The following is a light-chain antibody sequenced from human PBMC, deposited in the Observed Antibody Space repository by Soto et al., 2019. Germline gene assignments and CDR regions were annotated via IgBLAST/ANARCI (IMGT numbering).Light chain of an antibody. V-gene: IGKV1-5*01. CDR3: QQYNNWWT. CDR2: DAS. J-gene: IGKJ1*01. CDR1: QSISPW. Sequence: DIQMTQSPSTLSASVGDRVTITCRASQSISPWLAWYQQKPGKAPKLLIFDASNLESGAPSRFSGSGSGTEFTLTISSLQSEDFAVYYRQQYNNWWTFGQGTKVDIK.